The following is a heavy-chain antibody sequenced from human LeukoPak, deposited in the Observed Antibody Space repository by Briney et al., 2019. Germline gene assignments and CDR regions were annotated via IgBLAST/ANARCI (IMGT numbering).Heavy chain of an antibody. D-gene: IGHD1-1*01. CDR2: ISGSGGST. CDR3: AKDRSTTGTTGVNY. J-gene: IGHJ4*02. V-gene: IGHV3-23*01. Sequence: PGGSLRLSCATSGITFSSYAMSWVRQAPGKGLEWVSAISGSGGSTYYADSVKGRFTISRDNCTNTLYLQMNSLRAEDTAVYYCAKDRSTTGTTGVNYWGQGTLVTVSS. CDR1: GITFSSYA.